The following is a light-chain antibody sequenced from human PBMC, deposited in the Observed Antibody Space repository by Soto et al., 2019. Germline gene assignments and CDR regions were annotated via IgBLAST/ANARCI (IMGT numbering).Light chain of an antibody. V-gene: IGLV2-8*01. J-gene: IGLJ2*01. CDR3: SLYAGTNSVV. CDR1: SSDIGAYKF. Sequence: QSALTQPPSASGSPGQSVAISCTGTSSDIGAYKFVSWYQQHPGKAPKLIIYEVSIRPSGVPERFSGSKSGNTASLTVSGLLAEDETDYYCSLYAGTNSVVFGGGTKLTVL. CDR2: EVS.